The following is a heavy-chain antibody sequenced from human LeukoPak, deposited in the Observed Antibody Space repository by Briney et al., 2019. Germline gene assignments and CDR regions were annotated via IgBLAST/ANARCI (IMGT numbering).Heavy chain of an antibody. Sequence: SETLSLTCTVSGGSIRSSSYYWGWIRQPPGKGLEWIGNIYYSESTYYNPSLKSRVTISLDTSKNQFSLKLSSVTAADTAVYYCARDWYYYDSSGYSQPWGQGTLVTVSS. D-gene: IGHD3-22*01. V-gene: IGHV4-39*07. J-gene: IGHJ5*02. CDR3: ARDWYYYDSSGYSQP. CDR1: GGSIRSSSYY. CDR2: IYYSEST.